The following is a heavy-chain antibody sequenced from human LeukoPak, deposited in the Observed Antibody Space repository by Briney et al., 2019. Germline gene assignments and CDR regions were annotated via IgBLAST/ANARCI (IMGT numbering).Heavy chain of an antibody. D-gene: IGHD3-10*01. CDR1: GYTFTGYY. CDR3: ARECDYYGSGSYCWFDP. CDR2: INPNSGGT. Sequence: ASVKVSCKASGYTFTGYYMHWVRQAPGQGREWMGRINPNSGGTNYAQKFQGRVTMTRDTSISTAYTELSRLRSEDTAVYYCARECDYYGSGSYCWFDPWGQGTLVTVSS. J-gene: IGHJ5*02. V-gene: IGHV1-2*06.